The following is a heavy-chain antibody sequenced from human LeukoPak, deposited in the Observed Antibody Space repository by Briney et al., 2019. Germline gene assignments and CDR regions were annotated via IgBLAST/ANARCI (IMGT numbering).Heavy chain of an antibody. Sequence: GGSLRLSCAASGFTFSTYSMKWVRQAPGKGLEWVSSIGSSSSYIYYADSVKGRFTISRDNAKNSLYLQMNSLRAEDTAVYYCARDWGGYCSGGSCYPGYWGQGTLVTASS. J-gene: IGHJ4*02. CDR2: IGSSSSYI. D-gene: IGHD2-15*01. V-gene: IGHV3-21*01. CDR1: GFTFSTYS. CDR3: ARDWGGYCSGGSCYPGY.